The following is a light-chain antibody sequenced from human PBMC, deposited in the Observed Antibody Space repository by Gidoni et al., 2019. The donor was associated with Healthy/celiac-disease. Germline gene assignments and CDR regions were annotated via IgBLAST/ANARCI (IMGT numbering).Light chain of an antibody. Sequence: DVEVAQYSSSLAASVGDRVTITCRASQSISSYLNWYQQKPGKAPKLLIYAASSLQSGVPSRFSGSGSGTDFTLTISSLQPEDFATYYGQQSYSTPLTFGGGTKVEIK. CDR1: QSISSY. V-gene: IGKV1-39*01. J-gene: IGKJ4*01. CDR3: QQSYSTPLT. CDR2: AAS.